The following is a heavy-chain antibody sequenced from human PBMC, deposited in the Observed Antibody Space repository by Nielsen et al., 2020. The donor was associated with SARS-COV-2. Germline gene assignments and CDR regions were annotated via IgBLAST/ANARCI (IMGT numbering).Heavy chain of an antibody. D-gene: IGHD6-13*01. Sequence: GESLKISCAASGFTFSSYWMSWVRQAPGKGLEWVANIKQDGSEKYYVDSVKGRFTISRDNAKNSLYLQMNSLRAEDTAVYYCARVQQLEVWFDPWGQGTLVTVSS. CDR1: GFTFSSYW. V-gene: IGHV3-7*05. J-gene: IGHJ5*02. CDR3: ARVQQLEVWFDP. CDR2: IKQDGSEK.